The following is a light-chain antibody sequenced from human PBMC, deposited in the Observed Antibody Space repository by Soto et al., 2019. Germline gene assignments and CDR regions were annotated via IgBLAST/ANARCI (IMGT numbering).Light chain of an antibody. CDR2: DVS. J-gene: IGLJ1*01. V-gene: IGLV2-11*01. CDR3: LSYAGSYIYV. CDR1: GNDIGGYNS. Sequence: QSALTQPRSVSGSPGQSVTISCTGTGNDIGGYNSVSWYQQHPGKAPKLIIYDVSKRPSGVPDRFSASKSGNTASLTSSGLQAEDEAEYYCLSYAGSYIYVFGTGTKLTVL.